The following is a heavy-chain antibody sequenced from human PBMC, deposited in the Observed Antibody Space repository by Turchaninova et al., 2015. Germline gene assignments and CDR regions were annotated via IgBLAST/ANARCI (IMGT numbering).Heavy chain of an antibody. V-gene: IGHV3-7*03. Sequence: EVQLVESGGGLVQPGGSLRLSCAASGFTFSNYWMIWVRQTPGKGVECVANIKEDGREKYDVDSVKGRLTISRDNAKNSLYLQMNSLKTEDTAVYYCTRGYTYGPENWGQGTLVTVSS. J-gene: IGHJ4*02. CDR3: TRGYTYGPEN. D-gene: IGHD5-18*01. CDR2: IKEDGREK. CDR1: GFTFSNYW.